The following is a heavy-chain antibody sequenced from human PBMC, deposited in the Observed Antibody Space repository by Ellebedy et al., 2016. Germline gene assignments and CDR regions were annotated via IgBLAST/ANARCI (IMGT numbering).Heavy chain of an antibody. V-gene: IGHV3-30*18. Sequence: GGSLRLSXAASGFTFSNYGVHWVRQAPGKGLEWVARISYDGRNTYYGDSVKGRFTISRDNAKNTLYLQMNSLKADDSAVYYCAKDTHGPSQPNHYYYGMDVWGQGTTVTVSS. J-gene: IGHJ6*02. CDR3: AKDTHGPSQPNHYYYGMDV. CDR2: ISYDGRNT. CDR1: GFTFSNYG. D-gene: IGHD2-15*01.